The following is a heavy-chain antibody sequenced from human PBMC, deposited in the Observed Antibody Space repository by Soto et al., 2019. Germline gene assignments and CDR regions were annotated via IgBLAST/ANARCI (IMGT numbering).Heavy chain of an antibody. V-gene: IGHV1-69*01. CDR1: GGTFSSYA. J-gene: IGHJ6*02. CDR3: ARDARPRVSYYYYGMDV. Sequence: QVQLVQSGAEVKKLGSSVKVSCKASGGTFSSYAISWVRQAPGQGLEWMGGIIPIFGTANYAQKFQGRVTINADESTSTAYMELSSLRSEDTDVYYCARDARPRVSYYYYGMDVWGQGTTVTVSS. D-gene: IGHD6-25*01. CDR2: IIPIFGTA.